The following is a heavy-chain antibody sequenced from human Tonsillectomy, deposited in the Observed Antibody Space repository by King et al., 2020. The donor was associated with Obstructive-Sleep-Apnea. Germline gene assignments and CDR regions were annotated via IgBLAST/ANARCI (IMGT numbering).Heavy chain of an antibody. CDR1: GFSLSSSA. CDR3: ARDLNSQYTLAFDL. V-gene: IGHV3-30*09. CDR2: ISFDGFNK. D-gene: IGHD6-6*01. Sequence: VQLVESGGGVVQPGRSRSLSCVASGFSLSSSAMHWVRRAPGKGLGGVPVISFDGFNKYYADSVKGRFALSRDNSKNTLYLQMDSLRPEDTAIYYCARDLNSQYTLAFDLWGQGTPVTVSS. J-gene: IGHJ5*02.